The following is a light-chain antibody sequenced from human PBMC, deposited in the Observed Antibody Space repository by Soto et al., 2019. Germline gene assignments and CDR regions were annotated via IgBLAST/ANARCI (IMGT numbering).Light chain of an antibody. J-gene: IGKJ3*01. Sequence: EILMTQSPATLSVSPGERATLSCRASQSVSGNLAWYQQKPGQAPRLLLYAASTRATGIPARFSGSGSGTEFTLTISSLQSEDFAVYYWQQYNNWPPITFGPGTKVDIK. CDR1: QSVSGN. CDR2: AAS. CDR3: QQYNNWPPIT. V-gene: IGKV3-15*01.